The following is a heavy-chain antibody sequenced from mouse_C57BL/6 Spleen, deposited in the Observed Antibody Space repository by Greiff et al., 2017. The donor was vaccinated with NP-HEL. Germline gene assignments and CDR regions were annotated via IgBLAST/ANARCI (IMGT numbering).Heavy chain of an antibody. CDR3: ARQPLYYGNYGLDY. CDR2: IYPRSGNT. CDR1: GYTFTSYG. V-gene: IGHV1-81*01. J-gene: IGHJ2*01. Sequence: VKLQESGAELARPGASVKLSCKASGYTFTSYGISWVKQRTGQGLEWIGEIYPRSGNTYYNEKFKGKATLTADKSSSTAYMELRSLTSEDSAVYFCARQPLYYGNYGLDYWGQGTTLTVSS. D-gene: IGHD2-1*01.